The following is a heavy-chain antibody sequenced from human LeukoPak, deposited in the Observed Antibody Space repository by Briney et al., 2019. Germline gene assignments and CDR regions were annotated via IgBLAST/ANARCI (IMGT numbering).Heavy chain of an antibody. Sequence: SETLSLTCTVSGVSISTDYWTWVRQSPGKGLEWIGYIHYSGSTNYNPSLKSRVTMSVDTSKNQFSLKLSSVTAADTAVYYCARSTTVVTLGAFDIWGQGTMVTVSS. V-gene: IGHV4-59*12. CDR3: ARSTTVVTLGAFDI. CDR2: IHYSGST. J-gene: IGHJ3*02. CDR1: GVSISTDY. D-gene: IGHD4-23*01.